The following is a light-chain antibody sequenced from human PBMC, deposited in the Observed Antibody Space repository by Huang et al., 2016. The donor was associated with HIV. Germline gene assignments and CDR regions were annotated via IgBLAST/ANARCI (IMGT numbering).Light chain of an antibody. CDR3: QQYNNWPWT. CDR2: GAS. J-gene: IGKJ1*01. CDR1: QSVSSN. V-gene: IGKV3-15*01. Sequence: EIVMTQSPATLSVSPGDRATLSCRASQSVSSNLAWYQQKPGQAPRRLIYGASTRATGIPAMFSCSGCGTEFTLTINSLQSEDFAVYYCQQYNNWPWTFGQGTKVEIK.